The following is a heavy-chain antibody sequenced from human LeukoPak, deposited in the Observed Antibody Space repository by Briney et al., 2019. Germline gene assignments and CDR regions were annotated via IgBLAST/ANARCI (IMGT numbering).Heavy chain of an antibody. V-gene: IGHV3-21*01. CDR3: ARDDNRLRLGELSLYFDY. D-gene: IGHD3-16*02. J-gene: IGHJ4*02. CDR2: ISSSSSYI. Sequence: GGSLRLSCAASGFTFRSYSMNWVRQTPGKGLEWVSSISSSSSYIYYADSVKGRFTISRDNAKNSLYLQMNSLRAEDTAVYYCARDDNRLRLGELSLYFDYWGQGTLVTVSS. CDR1: GFTFRSYS.